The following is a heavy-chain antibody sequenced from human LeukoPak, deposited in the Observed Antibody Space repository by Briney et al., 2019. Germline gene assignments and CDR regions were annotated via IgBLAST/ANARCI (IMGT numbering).Heavy chain of an antibody. CDR1: GVSISSSNSY. J-gene: IGHJ4*02. CDR3: ARCEWWSKFDY. D-gene: IGHD2-15*01. Sequence: SETLSLTCTVSGVSISSSNSYWGWIRQPPGKGLEWIGSIYYSGNTNYNPSLKSRVTISVDTSKNQFSLKLSSVTAADTAVYYCARCEWWSKFDYWGQGTLVTVSS. V-gene: IGHV4-39*07. CDR2: IYYSGNT.